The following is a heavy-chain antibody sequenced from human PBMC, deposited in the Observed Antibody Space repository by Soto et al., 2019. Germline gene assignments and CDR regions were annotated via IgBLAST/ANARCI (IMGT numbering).Heavy chain of an antibody. CDR2: ITYSGGST. CDR1: GFTFSSYA. V-gene: IGHV3-23*01. J-gene: IGHJ6*02. Sequence: GGSLRLSCAASGFTFSSYAMSWVRQAPGKGLEWVSSITYSGGSTSYADSVKGRFTISRDNLKDTLYLQMNSLRAEDTAMFYCAKALGSGYSPYYHVMDVWGQGTTVTVSS. D-gene: IGHD5-12*01. CDR3: AKALGSGYSPYYHVMDV.